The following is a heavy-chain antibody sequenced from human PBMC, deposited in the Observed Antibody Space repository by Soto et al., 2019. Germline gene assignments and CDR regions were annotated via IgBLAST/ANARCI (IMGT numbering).Heavy chain of an antibody. V-gene: IGHV3-73*02. CDR2: IRSKANSYAT. J-gene: IGHJ6*02. CDR3: TLRFLEWLSPTSKYYYYGMDV. D-gene: IGHD3-3*01. CDR1: GFTFSGSA. Sequence: EVQLVESGGGLVQPGGSLKLSCAASGFTFSGSAMHWVRQASGKGLEWVGRIRSKANSYATAYAASVKGRFTISRDDSKNTAYLQMNSLKTEDTAVYYCTLRFLEWLSPTSKYYYYGMDVWGQGTTVTVSS.